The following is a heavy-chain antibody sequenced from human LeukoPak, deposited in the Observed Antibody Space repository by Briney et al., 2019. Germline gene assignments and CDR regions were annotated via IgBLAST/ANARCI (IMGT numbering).Heavy chain of an antibody. J-gene: IGHJ4*02. CDR2: IYPGDSDT. Sequence: GESLKTSCKGSGYRFTNYWIGWVRQMPGKGLEGTGIIYPGDSDTRYSPSFQGQVTISVDKSISTAYLQWSSLKASDTAMYYCARLPYYDTSGYLDYWGQGTLVIVSS. CDR3: ARLPYYDTSGYLDY. CDR1: GYRFTNYW. V-gene: IGHV5-51*01. D-gene: IGHD3-22*01.